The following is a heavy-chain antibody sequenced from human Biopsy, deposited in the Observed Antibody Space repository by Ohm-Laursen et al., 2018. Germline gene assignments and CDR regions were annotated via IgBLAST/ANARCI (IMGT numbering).Heavy chain of an antibody. J-gene: IGHJ4*02. Sequence: PSQTLSLTCTVSGDSVSNNLWTWIRQPPGKTLEWIAYKFYRGTTTYNPSLKGRVIVSVDPPKSQISLKLTSVTASDTAIYYCARLTRRGNIIFFDYWGQGTLVAVSS. V-gene: IGHV4-59*08. CDR1: GDSVSNNL. D-gene: IGHD1-26*01. CDR3: ARLTRRGNIIFFDY. CDR2: KFYRGTT.